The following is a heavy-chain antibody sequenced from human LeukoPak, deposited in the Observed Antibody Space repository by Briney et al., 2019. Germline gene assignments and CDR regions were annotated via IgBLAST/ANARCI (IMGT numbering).Heavy chain of an antibody. CDR1: GYTFTTYY. D-gene: IGHD1-26*01. CDR2: INPSGGST. V-gene: IGHV1-46*01. CDR3: ARRPSGSIFDY. J-gene: IGHJ4*02. Sequence: ASVKVSCKASGYTFTTYYMHWVRQAPGQGLEWMGIINPSGGSTTYAQKFQGRVTMTRDTSTSTVYMGLNSLISEDTAVYYCARRPSGSIFDYWGQGTLVTVSS.